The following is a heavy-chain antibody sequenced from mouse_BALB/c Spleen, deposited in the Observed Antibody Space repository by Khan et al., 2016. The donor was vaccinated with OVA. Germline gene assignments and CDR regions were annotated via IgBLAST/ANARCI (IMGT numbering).Heavy chain of an antibody. CDR1: GFSLTNYG. Sequence: QVQLKGSGPGLVAPSQSLSITCTVSGFSLTNYGVHWVRQPPREGLEWLGVIWAGGSTNYNSALMSRLSISKDNSKSQVFLKMNSLQTNDTAMYYCARPYYGSAWFAYWGQGTLVTVSA. J-gene: IGHJ3*01. CDR2: IWAGGST. V-gene: IGHV2-9*02. D-gene: IGHD1-1*01. CDR3: ARPYYGSAWFAY.